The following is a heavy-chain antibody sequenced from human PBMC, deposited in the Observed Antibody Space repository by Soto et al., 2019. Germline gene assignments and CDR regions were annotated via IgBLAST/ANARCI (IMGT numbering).Heavy chain of an antibody. CDR1: GYTFTSYG. V-gene: IGHV1-18*01. Sequence: QVQLVQSGAEVKKPGASVKVSCKASGYTFTSYGISWVRQAPGHGLEWMGWISAYNGNTNYAQKLQGRVTMTTDTSTSTAYMELRSLRSDDTAGYYCARDNFIVDTAMVYFDYWGQGTLVTVSS. CDR2: ISAYNGNT. J-gene: IGHJ4*02. CDR3: ARDNFIVDTAMVYFDY. D-gene: IGHD5-18*01.